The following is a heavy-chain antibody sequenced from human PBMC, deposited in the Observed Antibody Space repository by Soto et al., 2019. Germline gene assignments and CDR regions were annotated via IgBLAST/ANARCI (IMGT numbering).Heavy chain of an antibody. CDR3: ARASNYYGSGKGEDAFDI. J-gene: IGHJ3*02. V-gene: IGHV4-30-2*01. CDR2: IYHSGST. CDR1: GGSLSRGGYS. Sequence: SETLSLTCAVSGGSLSRGGYSWSWIRQPPGKGLEWIGYIYHSGSTYYNPSLKSRVTISVDRSKNQFSLKLSSVTAADTAVYYCARASNYYGSGKGEDAFDIWGQGTMVTVSS. D-gene: IGHD3-10*01.